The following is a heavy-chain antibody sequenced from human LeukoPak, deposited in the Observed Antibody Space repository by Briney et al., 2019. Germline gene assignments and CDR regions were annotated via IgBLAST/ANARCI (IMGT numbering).Heavy chain of an antibody. CDR2: IIPIFGTA. V-gene: IGHV1-69*05. D-gene: IGHD3-3*01. Sequence: SVKVSCKASGGTFSSYAISWVRQAPGQGLEWMGGIIPIFGTANYAQKFQGRVTITTDESTSTAYMELSSLRSEDTAVYYCAGGYYDFTNWFDPWGQGTLVTVSS. J-gene: IGHJ5*02. CDR1: GGTFSSYA. CDR3: AGGYYDFTNWFDP.